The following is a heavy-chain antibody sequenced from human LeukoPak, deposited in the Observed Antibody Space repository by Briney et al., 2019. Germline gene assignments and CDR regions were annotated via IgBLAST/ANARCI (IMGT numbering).Heavy chain of an antibody. CDR1: GYTLTGYY. J-gene: IGHJ4*02. CDR2: INPNSGGT. Sequence: ASVKVSCKASGYTLTGYYMHWVRQAPGQGLEWMGRINPNSGGTNYAQKFQGRVTMTRDTSISTAYMELSRLRSDDTAVYYCARDYYDILTGYYSTQALYYFDYWGQGTLVTVSS. D-gene: IGHD3-9*01. CDR3: ARDYYDILTGYYSTQALYYFDY. V-gene: IGHV1-2*06.